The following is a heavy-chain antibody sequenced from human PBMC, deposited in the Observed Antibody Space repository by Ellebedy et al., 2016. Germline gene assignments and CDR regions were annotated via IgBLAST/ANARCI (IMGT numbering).Heavy chain of an antibody. Sequence: SETLSLTXTVSGGSISSSSYYWGWIRQPPGKGLEWIGSIYYSGSTYYNPSLKSRVTISVDTSKNQFSLKLSSVTAADTAVYYCARGTWWFLDYWGQGTLVTVSS. D-gene: IGHD2-15*01. CDR2: IYYSGST. CDR3: ARGTWWFLDY. J-gene: IGHJ4*02. CDR1: GGSISSSSYY. V-gene: IGHV4-39*01.